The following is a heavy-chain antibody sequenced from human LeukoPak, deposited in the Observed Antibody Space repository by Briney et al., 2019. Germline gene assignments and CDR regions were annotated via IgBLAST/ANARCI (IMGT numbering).Heavy chain of an antibody. J-gene: IGHJ4*02. CDR3: ARYEAAAGTFDY. V-gene: IGHV3-21*01. CDR1: GFTFNTYS. D-gene: IGHD6-13*01. CDR2: IDISGGYM. Sequence: GGSLRLSCEASGFTFNTYSMNWARPAPGKGLEWVSSIDISGGYMFYADSVKGRFTISRDNAKNSLYLQMNSLRAEDTAVYYCARYEAAAGTFDYWGQGTLVTVSS.